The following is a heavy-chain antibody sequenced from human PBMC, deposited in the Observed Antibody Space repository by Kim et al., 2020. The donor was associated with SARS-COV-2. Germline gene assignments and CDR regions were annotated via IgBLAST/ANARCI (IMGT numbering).Heavy chain of an antibody. CDR1: GCTFSSYA. CDR3: ARGDGRAELGYSPLHYYYYMDV. CDR2: IIPIFGTA. D-gene: IGHD1-7*01. Sequence: SVKVSCKASGCTFSSYAISWVRQAPGQGLEWMGGIIPIFGTANYAQKFQGRVTITADESTSTAYMELSSLRSEDTAVYYCARGDGRAELGYSPLHYYYYMDVCGKGTTVTVSS. V-gene: IGHV1-69*13. J-gene: IGHJ6*03.